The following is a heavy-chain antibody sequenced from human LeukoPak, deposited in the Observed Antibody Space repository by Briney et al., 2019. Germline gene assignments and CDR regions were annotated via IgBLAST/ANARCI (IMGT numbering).Heavy chain of an antibody. Sequence: GGSLRLSCAASGFSFSNYWMSWVRQAPGKGLEWVANIGQDGGEYYYVDSVKGRFTISRDNAKNSLYLQMDSLRAEDTALYYCARDPPPVASRVDIWGQGTLATVSS. CDR3: ARDPPPVASRVDI. J-gene: IGHJ4*02. D-gene: IGHD5-12*01. CDR2: IGQDGGEY. CDR1: GFSFSNYW. V-gene: IGHV3-7*03.